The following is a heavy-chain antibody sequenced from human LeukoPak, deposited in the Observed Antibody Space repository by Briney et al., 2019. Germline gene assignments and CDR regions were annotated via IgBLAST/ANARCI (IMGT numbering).Heavy chain of an antibody. CDR2: IYSGGST. Sequence: GGSLRLSCAASGFTVSSNYMSWVRQAPGKGLEWVSVIYSGGSTCYADSVKGRFTISRDNSKNTLYLQMNSLRAEDTAVDYCARVGVGNFGVSYYYMGVWGKGTTVTVSS. D-gene: IGHD3-3*01. J-gene: IGHJ6*03. CDR1: GFTVSSNY. V-gene: IGHV3-53*01. CDR3: ARVGVGNFGVSYYYMGV.